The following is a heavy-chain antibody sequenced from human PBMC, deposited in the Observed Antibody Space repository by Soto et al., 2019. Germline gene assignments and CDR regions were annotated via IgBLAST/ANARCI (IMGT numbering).Heavy chain of an antibody. CDR1: GFTFDDYA. V-gene: IGHV3-9*01. D-gene: IGHD3-22*01. J-gene: IGHJ3*02. Sequence: EVQLVESGGGLVQPGSSLRLSCAASGFTFDDYAMHWVRQAPGKGLEWVSVISWNSNSMDYTDSVKGRFTLSRDNAKNSLYLQMNSLRDEYAALYYSAKGHSSGYSPCAFAIWGQGTMVTVSS. CDR3: AKGHSSGYSPCAFAI. CDR2: ISWNSNSM.